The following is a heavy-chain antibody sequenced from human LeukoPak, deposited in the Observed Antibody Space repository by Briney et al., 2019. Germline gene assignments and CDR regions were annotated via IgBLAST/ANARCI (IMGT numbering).Heavy chain of an antibody. CDR3: ARESPLGHYFDY. CDR1: GGSISVGSYY. Sequence: SETLSLTCTVSGGSISVGSYYWSWIRQPAGKGLEWIGRIYTTGGTNYNPSLKSRVTISVDSSKNQFPLKLSSVTAADTAVYYCARESPLGHYFDYWGQGTLVTVSS. CDR2: IYTTGGT. D-gene: IGHD3-16*01. V-gene: IGHV4-61*02. J-gene: IGHJ4*02.